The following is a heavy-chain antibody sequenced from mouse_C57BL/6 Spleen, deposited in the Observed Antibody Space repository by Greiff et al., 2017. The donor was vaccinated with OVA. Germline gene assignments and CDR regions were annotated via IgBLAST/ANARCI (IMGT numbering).Heavy chain of an antibody. V-gene: IGHV8-12*01. J-gene: IGHJ4*01. CDR1: GFSLSTSGMG. D-gene: IGHD2-1*01. Sequence: QVTLKESGPGILQSSQTLSLTCSFSGFSLSTSGMGVSWIRQPSGKGLEWLAHIYWDDDKRYNPSLKRRLTLSKDTSRNQVFLKITSVDTADTATYYCARRRDGNYNYYAMDYWGQGTSVTVSS. CDR3: ARRRDGNYNYYAMDY. CDR2: IYWDDDK.